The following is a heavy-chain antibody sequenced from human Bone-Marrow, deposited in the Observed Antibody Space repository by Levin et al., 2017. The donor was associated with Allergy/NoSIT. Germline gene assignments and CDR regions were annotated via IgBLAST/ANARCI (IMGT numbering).Heavy chain of an antibody. D-gene: IGHD3-3*01. J-gene: IGHJ6*02. CDR3: ARDFALEGWEYGMDV. CDR2: IIPIFGTA. V-gene: IGHV1-69*13. Sequence: GASVKVSCKASGGTFSSYAISWVRQAPGQGLEWMGGIIPIFGTANYAQKFQGRVTITADESTSTAYMELSSLRSEDTAVYYCARDFALEGWEYGMDVWGQGTTVTVSS. CDR1: GGTFSSYA.